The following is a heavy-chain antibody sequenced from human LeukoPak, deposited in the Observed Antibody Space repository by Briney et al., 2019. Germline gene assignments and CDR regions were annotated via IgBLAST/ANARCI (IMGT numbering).Heavy chain of an antibody. CDR2: ISSSGSYI. Sequence: GGSLRLSCAASGFTFSPYGMNWVRQAPGKGLEWVSSISSSGSYIHYADSVKGRFTISRDNAKNLLYLQMNSLRAEDTAVYYCGRDGLVRGIIDNWGQGTLVTVSS. V-gene: IGHV3-21*01. J-gene: IGHJ4*02. D-gene: IGHD3-10*01. CDR3: GRDGLVRGIIDN. CDR1: GFTFSPYG.